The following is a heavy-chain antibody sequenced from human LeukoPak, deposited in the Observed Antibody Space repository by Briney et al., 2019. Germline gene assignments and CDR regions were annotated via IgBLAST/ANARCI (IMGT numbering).Heavy chain of an antibody. CDR1: GFTFSSYW. D-gene: IGHD1-26*01. V-gene: IGHV3-74*01. Sequence: GGSLRLSCAASGFTFSSYWMHWVRQVPGKGLVWVSRTDSDVSRTTYADSVKGRFTISRDNAKNTLFLQMNSLRAEDTAVYYCARGLYSGSSYTKGYWGQGTLVTVSS. CDR3: ARGLYSGSSYTKGY. J-gene: IGHJ4*02. CDR2: TDSDVSRT.